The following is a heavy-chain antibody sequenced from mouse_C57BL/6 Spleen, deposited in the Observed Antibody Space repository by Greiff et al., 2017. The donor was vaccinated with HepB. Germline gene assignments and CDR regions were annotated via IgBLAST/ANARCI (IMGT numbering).Heavy chain of an antibody. CDR2: IYPGDGDT. CDR1: GYAFSSYW. Sequence: VQLQESGAELVKPGASVKISCKASGYAFSSYWMNWVKQRPGKGLEWIGQIYPGDGDTNYNGKFKGKATLTADKSSSTAYMQLSSLTSEDSAVYICARSDDYDGFAYWGQGTLVTVSA. V-gene: IGHV1-80*01. CDR3: ARSDDYDGFAY. J-gene: IGHJ3*01. D-gene: IGHD2-4*01.